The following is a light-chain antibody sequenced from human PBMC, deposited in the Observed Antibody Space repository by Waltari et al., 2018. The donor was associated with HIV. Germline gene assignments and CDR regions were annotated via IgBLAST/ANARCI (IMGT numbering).Light chain of an antibody. J-gene: IGKJ1*01. CDR2: GAS. Sequence: IVMTQSPATLSVSPGERATLSCRASQSVSSNLAWYQPKPGQAPRLLIYGASTRATGIPARFSGSGSGTEFTLTISSLQSEDFAFYYCQQYNNWPPWTFGQGTKVEIK. CDR3: QQYNNWPPWT. CDR1: QSVSSN. V-gene: IGKV3-15*01.